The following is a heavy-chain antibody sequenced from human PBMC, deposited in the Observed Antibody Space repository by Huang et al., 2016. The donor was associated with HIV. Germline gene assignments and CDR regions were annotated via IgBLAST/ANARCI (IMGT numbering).Heavy chain of an antibody. V-gene: IGHV4-34*01. CDR1: GGSFSGYY. CDR3: ARGQGGYYYYYMDV. CDR2: SNHNEST. Sequence: QVQLQQWGAGLLRPSETLSLTCAVYGGSFSGYYGTWIRQPPGKGLEWIGESNHNESTNYNPSLKSRVTISVDTSRNQFSLTLTSVTAADTAVYYCARGQGGYYYYYMDVWGKGTTVTVSS. J-gene: IGHJ6*03.